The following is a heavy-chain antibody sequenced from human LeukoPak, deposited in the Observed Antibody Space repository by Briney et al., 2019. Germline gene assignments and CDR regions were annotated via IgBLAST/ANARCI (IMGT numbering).Heavy chain of an antibody. D-gene: IGHD3-16*01. CDR3: AKVQQNAELRENWFDP. Sequence: GGSLRLSCAASGFTFSSYGMHWVRQAPGKGLEWVAVISYVGSNKYYADSVKGRFTISRDNSKNTLYLKMNSLRAEDTAVYYCAKVQQNAELRENWFDPWGQGTLVTVSS. CDR1: GFTFSSYG. J-gene: IGHJ5*02. CDR2: ISYVGSNK. V-gene: IGHV3-30*18.